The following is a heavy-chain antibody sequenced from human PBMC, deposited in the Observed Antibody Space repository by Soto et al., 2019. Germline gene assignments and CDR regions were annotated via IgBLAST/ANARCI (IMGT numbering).Heavy chain of an antibody. CDR2: IYWDNDK. CDR3: AHRRGVAWFDP. CDR1: GFSLSTSGVG. V-gene: IGHV2-5*02. D-gene: IGHD1-26*01. J-gene: IGHJ5*02. Sequence: QITLKESGPTLVKPTQTLTLTCTFSGFSLSTSGVGVGWIRQPPGKALEWLAFIYWDNDKRYSPSLKSRLTITKDTSKNQVVLTMTNMDPVDTATYYCAHRRGVAWFDPWGQGTLVTVSS.